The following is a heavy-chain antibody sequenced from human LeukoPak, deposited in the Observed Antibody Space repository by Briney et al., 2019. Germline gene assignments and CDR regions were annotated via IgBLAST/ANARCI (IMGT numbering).Heavy chain of an antibody. CDR2: IYYSGST. Sequence: SQTLSLTCTVSGGSISSYYWSWIRQPPGKGLEWIGYIYYSGSTNYNPSLKSRVTISVDTSKNQFSLKLSSVTAADTAVYYCARVGGYNSPFVYWGQGTPVTVSS. V-gene: IGHV4-59*01. CDR3: ARVGGYNSPFVY. D-gene: IGHD5-24*01. J-gene: IGHJ4*02. CDR1: GGSISSYY.